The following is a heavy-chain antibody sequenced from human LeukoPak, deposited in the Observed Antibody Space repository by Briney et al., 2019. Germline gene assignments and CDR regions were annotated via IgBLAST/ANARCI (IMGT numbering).Heavy chain of an antibody. CDR3: ARFDYGDSAGRAGPLNF. CDR2: RHYSGSF. V-gene: IGHV4-59*01. J-gene: IGHJ4*02. D-gene: IGHD4-17*01. CDR1: GGSISSYY. Sequence: TSETPSLTCTVSGGSISSYYWSWIRQPPGKGLEWIGYRHYSGSFNYSPSLKSRAIISLDTSKNQFSLRLSSVTAADTAVYYCARFDYGDSAGRAGPLNFWGQGTLVTVSS.